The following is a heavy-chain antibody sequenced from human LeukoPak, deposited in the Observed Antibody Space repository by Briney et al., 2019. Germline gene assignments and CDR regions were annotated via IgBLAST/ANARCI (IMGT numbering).Heavy chain of an antibody. D-gene: IGHD2-21*01. V-gene: IGHV1-2*02. CDR2: INPKSGGT. J-gene: IGHJ5*02. CDR1: GYSFTDYY. Sequence: ASVKVSCKTSGYSFTDYYMHWVRQAPGQGLEWMGWINPKSGGTSSAQKFKGRVTMTRDTSIKPVYMEVSWLTSDDTAIYYCARADRLDGGPYLIGPWGQGTLVTVSS. CDR3: ARADRLDGGPYLIGP.